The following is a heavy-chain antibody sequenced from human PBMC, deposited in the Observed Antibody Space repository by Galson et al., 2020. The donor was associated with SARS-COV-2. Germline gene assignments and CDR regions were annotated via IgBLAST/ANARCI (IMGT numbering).Heavy chain of an antibody. CDR3: ATFERSLRTFDY. V-gene: IGHV4-4*07. Sequence: PSETLSLTCTVSGGSTSNYYWSWLRQPAGKGLEWIGRVDTGGDTTYNPSLNSRVTISVDTSKNHFSLTLNFVTAADTAVYYCATFERSLRTFDYWGQGTLVTVSS. J-gene: IGHJ4*02. CDR2: VDTGGDT. D-gene: IGHD1-7*01. CDR1: GGSTSNYY.